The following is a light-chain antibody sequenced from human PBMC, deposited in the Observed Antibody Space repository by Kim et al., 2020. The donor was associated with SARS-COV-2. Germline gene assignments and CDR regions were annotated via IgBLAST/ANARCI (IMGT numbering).Light chain of an antibody. CDR1: QSVSSH. Sequence: SGSPGDTATLSCRASQSVSSHLAWYQQKPGQAPRLLIYSASTRDTGIPARFSGSGSGTDFTLTISSLQSEDFAVYYCQQNNNWPYTFGQGTKLEI. CDR2: SAS. V-gene: IGKV3D-15*01. CDR3: QQNNNWPYT. J-gene: IGKJ2*01.